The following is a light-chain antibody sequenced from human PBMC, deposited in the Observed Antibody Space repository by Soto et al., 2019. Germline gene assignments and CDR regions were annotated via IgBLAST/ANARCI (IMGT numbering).Light chain of an antibody. CDR2: GAS. CDR3: QHDHHALRT. V-gene: IGKV3-20*01. CDR1: QSVSSSY. Sequence: EIVLTQSPGTLSLSPGERATLSCRASQSVSSSYLAWFQQKPGQAPRLLIYGASYRATGIPDRFSGSGSGTDFTLTISSLEPEYFARYYCQHDHHALRTFGQGTKE. J-gene: IGKJ1*01.